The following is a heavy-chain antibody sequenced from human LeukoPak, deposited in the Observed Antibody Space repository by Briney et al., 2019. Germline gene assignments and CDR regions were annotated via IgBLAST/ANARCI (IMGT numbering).Heavy chain of an antibody. D-gene: IGHD2-2*01. CDR1: GYTFTSYD. Sequence: ASVKVSCKASGYTFTSYDINWVRQATGQGLEWMGWMNPNSGKTGYAQKFQGRVTMTRNTSISTAYMELSSLRSEDTAVYYCARRYCSSTSCYRDNWFDSWGQGTLVTVSS. J-gene: IGHJ5*01. V-gene: IGHV1-8*01. CDR2: MNPNSGKT. CDR3: ARRYCSSTSCYRDNWFDS.